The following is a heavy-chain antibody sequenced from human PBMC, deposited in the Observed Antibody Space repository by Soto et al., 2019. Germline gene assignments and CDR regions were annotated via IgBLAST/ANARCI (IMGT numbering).Heavy chain of an antibody. Sequence: PGGSLRLSCAASGFRFSDYAMTWVRQAPGEGLEWVSIIRGSGGSIYYADSVKGRFTISRDNSKNTLYLQMDSLRAEDTALYYCAKDRGNSWYEILDSWGQGTLVTVSS. CDR1: GFRFSDYA. CDR2: IRGSGGSI. V-gene: IGHV3-23*01. D-gene: IGHD6-13*01. CDR3: AKDRGNSWYEILDS. J-gene: IGHJ4*02.